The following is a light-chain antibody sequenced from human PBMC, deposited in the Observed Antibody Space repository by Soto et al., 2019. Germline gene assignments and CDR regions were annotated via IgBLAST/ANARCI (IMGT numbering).Light chain of an antibody. CDR3: QSLGTGIQV. CDR1: SGYSTYA. Sequence: QPVLTQSPSASASLGASVKLTCTLCSGYSTYAIAWHQQQSEKGPRFLMKINYDGTHSKGDGFFDRFSGSSSGAERHLTISSLQSEDEADYYCQSLGTGIQVFGGGTKVTVL. CDR2: INYDGTH. V-gene: IGLV4-69*01. J-gene: IGLJ3*02.